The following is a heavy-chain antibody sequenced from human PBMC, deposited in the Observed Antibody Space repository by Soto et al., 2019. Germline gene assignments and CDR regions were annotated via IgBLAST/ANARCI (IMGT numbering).Heavy chain of an antibody. D-gene: IGHD3-22*01. V-gene: IGHV1-69*13. J-gene: IGHJ5*01. CDR2: IIPTFGTA. CDR1: GGTFSSYA. CDR3: ARDPVHYYDSSGYSFDP. Sequence: ASVKVSCKASGGTFSSYAINWVRQAPGQGLEWMGGIIPTFGTANYAQKFQGRVTITADESTSTAYMELSSLRSEDTAVYYCARDPVHYYDSSGYSFDPWGQGTLVTVSS.